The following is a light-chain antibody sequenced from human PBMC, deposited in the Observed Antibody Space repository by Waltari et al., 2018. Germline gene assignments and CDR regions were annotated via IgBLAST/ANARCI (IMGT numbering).Light chain of an antibody. CDR3: QQRSNWPPSLT. CDR1: QSVSSD. V-gene: IGKV3-11*01. Sequence: EIVLTQSPATLSLSPGERATLSCRASQSVSSDLAWYQQKPGQAPRLLSYDASNRATGTPARFSGSGSGTDFTLTISSLEPEDFAVYYCQQRSNWPPSLTFGGGTKVEIK. J-gene: IGKJ4*01. CDR2: DAS.